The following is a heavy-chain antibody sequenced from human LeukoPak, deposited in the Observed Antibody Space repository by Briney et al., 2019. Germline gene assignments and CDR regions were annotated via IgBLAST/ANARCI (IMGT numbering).Heavy chain of an antibody. V-gene: IGHV4-59*11. J-gene: IGHJ5*02. CDR1: GGSTSSHY. Sequence: PSETLSLTCTVSGGSTSSHYWSWIRQPPGKGLEWIGYIYYSGSTNYNPSLKSRVTISVDTSKNQFSLKLSSVTAADTAVYYCARDNVYDFWSGYYSNWFDPWGQGTLVTVSS. D-gene: IGHD3-3*01. CDR2: IYYSGST. CDR3: ARDNVYDFWSGYYSNWFDP.